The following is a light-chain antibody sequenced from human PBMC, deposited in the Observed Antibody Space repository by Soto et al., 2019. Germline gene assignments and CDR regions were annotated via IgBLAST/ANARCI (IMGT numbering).Light chain of an antibody. Sequence: DIQMTQSPSTLSASVGDRVTITCRASQTIFSWLAWYQQKTGTTPKLLIYKASTLQSGVPSRFRGSGSGTEFTLTISRLQPDDFEVYYCQQYNNWPRAFGQGTRLEIK. CDR2: KAS. V-gene: IGKV1-5*03. CDR3: QQYNNWPRA. CDR1: QTIFSW. J-gene: IGKJ5*01.